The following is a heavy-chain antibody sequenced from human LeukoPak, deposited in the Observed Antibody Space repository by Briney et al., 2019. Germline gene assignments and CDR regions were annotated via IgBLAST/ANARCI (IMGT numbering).Heavy chain of an antibody. CDR2: IYNSENT. Sequence: SETLSLTCTVSGGSVTSFYWSWIRQPPGKGLEWIGYIYNSENTKYNSSLESRVTMSVDTSKNQIFLKLSSVTAADTAVYYCARFHSGPSGWYVLWYFDLWGRGTLVTVSS. CDR1: GGSVTSFY. CDR3: ARFHSGPSGWYVLWYFDL. V-gene: IGHV4-4*09. D-gene: IGHD6-19*01. J-gene: IGHJ2*01.